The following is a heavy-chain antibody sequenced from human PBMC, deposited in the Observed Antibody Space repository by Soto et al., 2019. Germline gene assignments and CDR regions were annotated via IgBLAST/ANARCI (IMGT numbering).Heavy chain of an antibody. J-gene: IGHJ4*02. CDR2: IITGGTT. V-gene: IGHV3-23*01. Sequence: EVQLLESGGGLVQPGGSLRLSCAASGFTFNSYALSWVRQAPGKGLEWVSSIITGGTTFYADAVKGRFTISRDNSESTLYLQMNSLRVEDTAVYYCTKGYSRFGDLLFDEDWGQGTLVTVSS. D-gene: IGHD3-10*01. CDR3: TKGYSRFGDLLFDED. CDR1: GFTFNSYA.